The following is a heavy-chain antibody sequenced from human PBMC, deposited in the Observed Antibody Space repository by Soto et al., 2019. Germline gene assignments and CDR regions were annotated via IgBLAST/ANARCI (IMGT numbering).Heavy chain of an antibody. CDR3: ARSYDSSGYNWFDP. V-gene: IGHV4-30-4*08. CDR2: IYNSGST. J-gene: IGHJ5*02. D-gene: IGHD3-22*01. Sequence: SETLSLTCTVSGGSISNYYWSWIRQPPGKGLEWIGYIYNSGSTYHKPSLKSRVTISVDTSKNQFSLKLSSVTAADTAVYYCARSYDSSGYNWFDPWGQGTLVTVSS. CDR1: GGSISNYY.